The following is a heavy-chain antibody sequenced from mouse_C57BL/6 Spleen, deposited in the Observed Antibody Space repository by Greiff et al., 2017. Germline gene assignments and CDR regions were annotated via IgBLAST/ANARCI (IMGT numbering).Heavy chain of an antibody. CDR3: ARSGPYYFDY. J-gene: IGHJ2*01. D-gene: IGHD3-1*01. CDR2: IYPSDSET. Sequence: QVQLKQPGAELVRPGSSVKLSCKASGYTFTSYWMDWVKQRPGQGLEWIGNIYPSDSETHYNQKFKDKATLTVDKSSSTAYMQLSSLTSEDSAVYYCARSGPYYFDYWGQGTTLTVSS. CDR1: GYTFTSYW. V-gene: IGHV1-61*01.